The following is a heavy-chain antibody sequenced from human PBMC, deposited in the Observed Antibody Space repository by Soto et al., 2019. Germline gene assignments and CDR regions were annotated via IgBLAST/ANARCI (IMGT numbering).Heavy chain of an antibody. Sequence: AGGSLRLSCSAPGFTFCSYAISWVRPAPGKGLDWVSAISGSGGSTYYADSVKGRFTISRDNSKNTLYLQMNSLRAEDTAVYYCAKDPLQKYSSSPIDYWGQGTLVTVSS. D-gene: IGHD6-6*01. CDR3: AKDPLQKYSSSPIDY. V-gene: IGHV3-23*01. CDR1: GFTFCSYA. J-gene: IGHJ4*02. CDR2: ISGSGGST.